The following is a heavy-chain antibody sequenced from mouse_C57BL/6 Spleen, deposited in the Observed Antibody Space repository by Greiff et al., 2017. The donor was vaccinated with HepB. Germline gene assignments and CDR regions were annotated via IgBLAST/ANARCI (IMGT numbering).Heavy chain of an antibody. Sequence: QVHVKQPGAELVKPGASVKLSCKASGYTFTSYWMHWVKQRPGRGLEWIGRIVPNSGGTKYNEKFKSKATLTVDKPSSTASMQLSSLTSEDSAVYYCARLDDYDGDYYAMDYWGQGTSVTVSS. J-gene: IGHJ4*01. CDR2: IVPNSGGT. CDR1: GYTFTSYW. V-gene: IGHV1-72*01. CDR3: ARLDDYDGDYYAMDY. D-gene: IGHD2-4*01.